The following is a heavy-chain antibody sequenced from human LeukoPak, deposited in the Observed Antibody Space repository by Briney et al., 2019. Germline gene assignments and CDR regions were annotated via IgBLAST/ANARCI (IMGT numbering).Heavy chain of an antibody. J-gene: IGHJ4*02. CDR3: ARNIVGPRQVDY. Sequence: PSETLSLTCTVSGGSISSSSYCWGWIRQPPGKGLEWIGSIYYSGSTYYNPSLKSRVTISVDTSKSQFSLKLSSVTAADTAIYYCARNIVGPRQVDYWGQGTLVTVSS. CDR2: IYYSGST. CDR1: GGSISSSSYC. V-gene: IGHV4-39*07. D-gene: IGHD1-26*01.